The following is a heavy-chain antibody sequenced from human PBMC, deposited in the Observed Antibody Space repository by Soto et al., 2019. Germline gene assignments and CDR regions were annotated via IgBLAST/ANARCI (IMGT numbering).Heavy chain of an antibody. Sequence: VQLVESGAEVKKPGASVKVSCKASGYTFTSYGISWVRQAPGQGLEWMGWISSYNGNTNYSQKLQGRVTMTTDTTTSTAYMELRSLGSDDTAVSYCARARLHSMVRGVDYFDYWGQGTLVTFAS. D-gene: IGHD3-10*01. CDR2: ISSYNGNT. CDR1: GYTFTSYG. J-gene: IGHJ4*02. V-gene: IGHV1-18*01. CDR3: ARARLHSMVRGVDYFDY.